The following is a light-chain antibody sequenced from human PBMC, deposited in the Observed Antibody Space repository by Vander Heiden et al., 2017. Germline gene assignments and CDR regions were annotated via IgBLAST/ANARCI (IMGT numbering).Light chain of an antibody. V-gene: IGLV3-19*01. Sequence: SSGLTQDPAVSVALGQTVRITCQGDSLRSYYASWYQQKPGQAPVLVIYGKNNRTSGIPDRFSGSSSGNTASLTITGAQAEDEADYYCNSRDSSGNHLVFGGGTKLTVL. CDR3: NSRDSSGNHLV. CDR2: GKN. J-gene: IGLJ3*02. CDR1: SLRSYY.